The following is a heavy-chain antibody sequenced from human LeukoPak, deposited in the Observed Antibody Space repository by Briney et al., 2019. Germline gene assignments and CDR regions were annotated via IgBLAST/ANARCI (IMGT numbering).Heavy chain of an antibody. CDR2: INPNSGGT. D-gene: IGHD3-10*01. V-gene: IGHV1-2*02. CDR3: ARGIKYYYGSGTYHYFDF. Sequence: GASVKVSCKASGYTFTGYYMHWVRQAPGQGLEWMGWINPNSGGTNYAQKFQGRVTMTRDTSISTAYMELSRLRSDDTAVYYCARGIKYYYGSGTYHYFDFWGQGTLVTVSS. J-gene: IGHJ4*02. CDR1: GYTFTGYY.